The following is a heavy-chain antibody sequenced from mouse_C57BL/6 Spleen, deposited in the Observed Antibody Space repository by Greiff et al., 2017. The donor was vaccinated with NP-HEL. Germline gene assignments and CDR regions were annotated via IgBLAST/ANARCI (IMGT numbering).Heavy chain of an antibody. CDR1: GFTFSNYW. J-gene: IGHJ2*01. CDR3: TAPTTVVAYYFDY. V-gene: IGHV6-3*01. D-gene: IGHD1-1*01. CDR2: IRLKSDNYAT. Sequence: EVKLQESGGGLVQPGGSMKLSCVASGFTFSNYWMNWVRQSPEKGLEWVAQIRLKSDNYATHYAESVKGRFTISRDDSKSSVYLQMNNLRAEDTGIYYCTAPTTVVAYYFDYWGQGTTLTVSS.